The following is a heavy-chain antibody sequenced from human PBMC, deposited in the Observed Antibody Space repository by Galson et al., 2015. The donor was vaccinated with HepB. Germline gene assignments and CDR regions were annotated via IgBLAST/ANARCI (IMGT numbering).Heavy chain of an antibody. J-gene: IGHJ2*01. Sequence: SLRLSCAASGLTFSTYGMHWVRQAPGKGLEWVAVIWYDASIKYYADSVKGRFTISRDNSKNIQYLQMNSLRAEDTAIYYCAGDKSWYFDLWGRGTLVTVSS. V-gene: IGHV3-33*01. CDR2: IWYDASIK. CDR1: GLTFSTYG. CDR3: AGDKSWYFDL.